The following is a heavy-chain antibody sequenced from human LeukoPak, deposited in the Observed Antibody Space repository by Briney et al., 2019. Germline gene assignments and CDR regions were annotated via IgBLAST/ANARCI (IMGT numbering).Heavy chain of an antibody. CDR3: AREAPGGSGWTYFDY. V-gene: IGHV4-59*01. J-gene: IGHJ4*02. D-gene: IGHD6-19*01. CDR1: GGSIVGYY. CDR2: IYYSGST. Sequence: SETLSLTCTVSGGSIVGYYWSWIRQPPGKGLEWIGYIYYSGSTNYHPSLKSRVTISLDTSENHVSLRLTSVTAEDTAVYYCAREAPGGSGWTYFDYWGQGSLVTVSS.